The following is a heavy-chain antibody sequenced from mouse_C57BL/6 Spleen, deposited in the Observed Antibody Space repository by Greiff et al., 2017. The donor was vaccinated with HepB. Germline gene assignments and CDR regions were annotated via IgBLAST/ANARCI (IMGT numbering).Heavy chain of an antibody. CDR2: IDPDTGGT. V-gene: IGHV1-15*01. Sequence: VQLQQSGAELVRPGASVTLSCKASGYTFTDYEMHWVKQTPVHGLEWIGAIDPDTGGTAYNQKFKGKAILTADKSSSTAYMELRSLTSEDSAVYYCTRWAKLLRYAMDYWGQGTSVTVSS. CDR3: TRWAKLLRYAMDY. CDR1: GYTFTDYE. D-gene: IGHD1-1*01. J-gene: IGHJ4*01.